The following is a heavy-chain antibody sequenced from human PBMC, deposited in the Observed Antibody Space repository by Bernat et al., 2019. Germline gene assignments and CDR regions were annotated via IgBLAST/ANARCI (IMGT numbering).Heavy chain of an antibody. J-gene: IGHJ3*02. CDR1: GGTFSSYA. D-gene: IGHD2-15*01. Sequence: QVQLVQSGAEVKKPGSSVKVSCKASGGTFSSYAISWVRQAPGQGLEWMGGIIPIFGTANYAQKFQGRVTITADESTSTAYMELSSLRSEDTAVYYCVIAYCSGGSCYVLGPANYAFDIWGQGTMVTVSS. V-gene: IGHV1-69*01. CDR2: IIPIFGTA. CDR3: VIAYCSGGSCYVLGPANYAFDI.